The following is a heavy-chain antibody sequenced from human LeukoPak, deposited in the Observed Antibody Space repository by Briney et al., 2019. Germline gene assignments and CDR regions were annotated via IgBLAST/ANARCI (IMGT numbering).Heavy chain of an antibody. CDR1: GFTVSSNY. CDR2: ISGSGGST. J-gene: IGHJ4*02. D-gene: IGHD6-19*01. Sequence: GGSLRLSCAASGFTVSSNYMSWVRQAPGKGLERVSAISGSGGSTYYADSVKGRFTISRDNSKNTLYLQMNSLRAEDTAVYYCAKDQGRGIAVAGDRPFNYWGQGTLVTVSS. V-gene: IGHV3-23*01. CDR3: AKDQGRGIAVAGDRPFNY.